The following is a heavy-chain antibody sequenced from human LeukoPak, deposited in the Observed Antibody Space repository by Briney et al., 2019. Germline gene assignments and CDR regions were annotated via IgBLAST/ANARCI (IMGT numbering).Heavy chain of an antibody. D-gene: IGHD2-2*01. CDR3: ARVGCSSTSCYPSYFDY. V-gene: IGHV3-7*01. J-gene: IGHJ4*02. CDR2: IKQDGSDK. CDR1: GFTFSSYW. Sequence: GGSLRLSCAASGFTFSSYWMSWVRQTPVKGLEWVANIKQDGSDKYYVDSVKGRFTISRDNAKNSLYLQMNSLRAEDTAVYYCARVGCSSTSCYPSYFDYWGQGTLVTVSS.